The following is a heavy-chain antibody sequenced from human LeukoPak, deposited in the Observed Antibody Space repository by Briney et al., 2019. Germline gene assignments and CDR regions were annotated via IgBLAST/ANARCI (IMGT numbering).Heavy chain of an antibody. CDR3: ARVGYCSRGVCYNYDY. CDR2: IIPIFGTA. CDR1: GGTFSSYA. D-gene: IGHD2-8*01. J-gene: IGHJ4*02. V-gene: IGHV1-69*05. Sequence: GASVKVSCKASGGTFSSYAISWVRQAPGQGLEWMGGIIPIFGTANYAQKFQGRVTITTDESTSTAYMELSSLRSEDTAVYYCARVGYCSRGVCYNYDYWGQGTQVTVSS.